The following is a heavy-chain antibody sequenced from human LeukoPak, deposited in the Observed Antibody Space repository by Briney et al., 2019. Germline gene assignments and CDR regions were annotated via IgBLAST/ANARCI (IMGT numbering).Heavy chain of an antibody. Sequence: TGGSLRLSCAASGFTFSSYAMSWVRQAPGKGLEWVSAISGSGGSTYYADSVKGRFTISRDNSKNTLYLQMNSLRAEDTAVYYCAKDRGYCSSTSCQSIPYYYYYMDVWGKGTTVTVSS. CDR3: AKDRGYCSSTSCQSIPYYYYYMDV. CDR1: GFTFSSYA. V-gene: IGHV3-23*01. D-gene: IGHD2-2*01. J-gene: IGHJ6*03. CDR2: ISGSGGST.